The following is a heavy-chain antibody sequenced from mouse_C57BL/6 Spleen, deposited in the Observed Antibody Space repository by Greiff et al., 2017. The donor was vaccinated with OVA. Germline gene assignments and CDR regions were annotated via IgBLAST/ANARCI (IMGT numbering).Heavy chain of an antibody. J-gene: IGHJ3*01. CDR2: IYPGDGDT. V-gene: IGHV1-82*01. D-gene: IGHD1-1*01. CDR1: GYAFSSSW. CDR3: AKTNYYGSSYVFAY. Sequence: QVQLKESGPELVKPGASVKISCKASGYAFSSSWMNWVKQRPGKGLEWIGRIYPGDGDTNYNGKFKGKATLTADKSSSTAYMQLSSLTSEDSAVYFCAKTNYYGSSYVFAYWGQGTLVTVSA.